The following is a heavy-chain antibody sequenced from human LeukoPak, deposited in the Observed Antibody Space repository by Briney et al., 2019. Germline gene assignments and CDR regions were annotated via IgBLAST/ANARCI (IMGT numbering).Heavy chain of an antibody. CDR3: ARDSSGWYVAALAPAPCDY. J-gene: IGHJ4*02. CDR1: GFTFRTQW. CDR2: IKQDGSEK. D-gene: IGHD6-19*01. V-gene: IGHV3-7*01. Sequence: PGGSLRLSCTASGFTFRTQWMTWVRQALGKGLERVANIKQDGSEKYYVDSVKGRFTISRDNAKNSLYLQMNSLRAEDTAVYYCARDSSGWYVAALAPAPCDYWGQGTLVTVSS.